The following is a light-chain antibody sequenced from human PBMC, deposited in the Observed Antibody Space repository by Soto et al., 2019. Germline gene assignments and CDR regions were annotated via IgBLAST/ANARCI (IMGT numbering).Light chain of an antibody. J-gene: IGKJ1*01. CDR1: QSVLYSSNNKNY. Sequence: IVMTQSPYSLSVSLGERATINCKSSQSVLYSSNNKNYLAWYQQKPGQPPNLLIYWASTRESGVPDRFSGSGSGTDFTLTISSLQAEDVAVYYCQQYYSTPLTFGQGTKVDIK. CDR2: WAS. V-gene: IGKV4-1*01. CDR3: QQYYSTPLT.